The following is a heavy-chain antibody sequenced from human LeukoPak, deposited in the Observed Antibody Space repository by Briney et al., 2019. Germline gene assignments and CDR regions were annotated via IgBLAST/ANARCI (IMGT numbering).Heavy chain of an antibody. CDR1: GLTFSSFA. J-gene: IGHJ4*02. Sequence: GGSLRLSCADSGLTFSSFAMSWVRQAPGKGLEWVSGIGNRGGGSYADSVKGRFTISRDDSKNTLYLQMNSLTNEDTAVYYCAREGAGDSGRFHSYFDHWGQGTLVTVSS. V-gene: IGHV3-23*01. CDR2: IGNRGGG. D-gene: IGHD1-26*01. CDR3: AREGAGDSGRFHSYFDH.